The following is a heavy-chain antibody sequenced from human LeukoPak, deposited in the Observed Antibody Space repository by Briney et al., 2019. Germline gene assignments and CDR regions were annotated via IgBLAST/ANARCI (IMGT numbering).Heavy chain of an antibody. CDR1: GGTFSSYA. D-gene: IGHD6-13*01. CDR2: IIPILGIA. Sequence: GASVKVSCKASGGTFSSYAISWVRLAPGQGLEWMGRIIPILGIANYAQKFQGRVTITADKSTSTAYMELSSLRSEDTAVYYCAILQIAAAGTGPNWFDPWGQGTLVTVSS. V-gene: IGHV1-69*04. CDR3: AILQIAAAGTGPNWFDP. J-gene: IGHJ5*02.